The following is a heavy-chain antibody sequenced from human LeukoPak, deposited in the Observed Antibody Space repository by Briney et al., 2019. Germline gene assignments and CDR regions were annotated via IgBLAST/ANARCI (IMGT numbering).Heavy chain of an antibody. V-gene: IGHV1-3*01. CDR1: GYTFTSYA. Sequence: ASVKVSCKASGYTFTSYAMHWVRQAPGQRLEWMGWINAGNGNTKYSQKFQGRVTIARDTSASTAYMELSSLRSEDTAVYYCARVKADRGYYYGMDVWGKGTTVTVPS. D-gene: IGHD3-10*01. J-gene: IGHJ6*04. CDR3: ARVKADRGYYYGMDV. CDR2: INAGNGNT.